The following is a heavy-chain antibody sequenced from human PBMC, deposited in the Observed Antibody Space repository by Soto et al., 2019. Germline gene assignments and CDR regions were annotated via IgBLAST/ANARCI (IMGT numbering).Heavy chain of an antibody. Sequence: GGSLRLSCAASGFTFSSYSMNWVRQAPGKGLEWVSSISSSSSYIYYADSVKGRFTISRDNAKNSLYLQMNSLRAEDTAVYYCARESCSSTSCYFDYWGQGTLVTVPQ. CDR3: ARESCSSTSCYFDY. CDR1: GFTFSSYS. D-gene: IGHD2-2*01. CDR2: ISSSSSYI. V-gene: IGHV3-21*01. J-gene: IGHJ4*02.